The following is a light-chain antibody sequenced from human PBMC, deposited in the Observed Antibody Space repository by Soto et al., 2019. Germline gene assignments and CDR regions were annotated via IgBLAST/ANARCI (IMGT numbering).Light chain of an antibody. CDR2: DVS. Sequence: TQPSPVTGPPGPRITISRTGTPQDVGGYNYVSWYQQHPGKAPKLMIYDVSNRPSGVSNRFSGSKPGNTASLTISGLQAEDEADYYCSSYTSSNHYVFGTGTKVTVL. J-gene: IGLJ1*01. CDR1: PQDVGGYNY. CDR3: SSYTSSNHYV. V-gene: IGLV2-14*01.